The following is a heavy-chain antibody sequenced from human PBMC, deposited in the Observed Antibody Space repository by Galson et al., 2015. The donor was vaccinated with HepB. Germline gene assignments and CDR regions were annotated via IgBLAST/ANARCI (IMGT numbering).Heavy chain of an antibody. Sequence: SVKVSCKASGYTFTSYDINWVRQATGQGLEWMGWMNPNSGNTGYAQKFQGRVTMTRNTSISTAYMELSSLRSEDTAVYYCATSTPYYDILTGYFSWGARATNYYYYGMDVWGQGTTVTVSS. J-gene: IGHJ6*02. CDR1: GYTFTSYD. D-gene: IGHD3-9*01. CDR3: ATSTPYYDILTGYFSWGARATNYYYYGMDV. CDR2: MNPNSGNT. V-gene: IGHV1-8*01.